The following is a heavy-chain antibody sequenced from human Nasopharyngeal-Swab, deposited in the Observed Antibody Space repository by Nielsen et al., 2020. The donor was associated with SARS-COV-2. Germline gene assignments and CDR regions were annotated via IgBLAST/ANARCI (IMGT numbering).Heavy chain of an antibody. V-gene: IGHV3-64*01. CDR2: ISSNGGST. D-gene: IGHD2-15*01. Sequence: GGSLRLSCAASGFTFSSYAMHWVRQAPGKGLEYVSAISSNGGSTYYANSVKGRFTIPRDNSKNTLYLQMGSLRAEDMAVYYCARVVVAATLDYWGQGTLVTVSS. CDR3: ARVVVAATLDY. CDR1: GFTFSSYA. J-gene: IGHJ4*02.